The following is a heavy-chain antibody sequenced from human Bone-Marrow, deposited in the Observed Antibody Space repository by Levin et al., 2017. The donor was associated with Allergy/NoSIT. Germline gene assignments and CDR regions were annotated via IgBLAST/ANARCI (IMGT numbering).Heavy chain of an antibody. Sequence: ASVKVSCKVSGYTLTEVSVHWVRQAPGKGLEWMGAFDPLDGETSYAQKFQGRVTLTEDTSIDTAYMELSSLTSEDTAVYFCATDSPGAAGAIEDYYTMDIWGQGTTVTVSS. CDR3: ATDSPGAAGAIEDYYTMDI. V-gene: IGHV1-24*01. CDR2: FDPLDGET. J-gene: IGHJ6*02. D-gene: IGHD2-2*01. CDR1: GYTLTEVS.